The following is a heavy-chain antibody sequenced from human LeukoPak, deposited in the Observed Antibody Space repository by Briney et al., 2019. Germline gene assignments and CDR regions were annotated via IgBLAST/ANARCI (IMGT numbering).Heavy chain of an antibody. Sequence: ASVKVSCKASGYTYTSYYINWVRQASGQGREWMGWMNPNSGSTGHAQKFQGRITMTRHTSISPAYMHLGSLRSEDTAIYYCARGGVGLAYSMDVWGEGTTVTVSS. D-gene: IGHD2-21*01. CDR2: MNPNSGST. CDR1: GYTYTSYY. CDR3: ARGGVGLAYSMDV. V-gene: IGHV1-8*01. J-gene: IGHJ6*03.